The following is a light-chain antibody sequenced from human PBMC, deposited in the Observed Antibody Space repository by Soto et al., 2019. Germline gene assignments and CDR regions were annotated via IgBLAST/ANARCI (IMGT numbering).Light chain of an antibody. CDR2: DAS. V-gene: IGKV3-15*01. Sequence: EMVLTQSQPTLSVSPGGGATLSGRASRSVSSHLAWYQQKPGQGPRLLIYDASTRATGIPARFSGSGSGTEFTLTISSLQSEDFGVYYCQHYDVWPLTFGQGTKVEIK. J-gene: IGKJ1*01. CDR1: RSVSSH. CDR3: QHYDVWPLT.